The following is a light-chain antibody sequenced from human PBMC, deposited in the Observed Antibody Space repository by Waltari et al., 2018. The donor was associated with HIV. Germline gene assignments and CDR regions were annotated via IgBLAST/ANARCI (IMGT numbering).Light chain of an antibody. CDR3: QQANSFLAIT. CDR2: DAS. Sequence: DIQMTQSPSSVSASVGDRVTITCRASRDINNWLAWYQQKPGKAPKLLIYDASSLQSWVPSRFSGSGSGTEFTLTISSLQAEDSAVYYCQQANSFLAITFGQGTRLEIK. CDR1: RDINNW. J-gene: IGKJ5*01. V-gene: IGKV1-12*01.